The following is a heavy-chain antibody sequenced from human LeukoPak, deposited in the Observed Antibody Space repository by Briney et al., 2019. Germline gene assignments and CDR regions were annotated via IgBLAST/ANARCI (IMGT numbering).Heavy chain of an antibody. CDR1: GYTFTGYY. CDR3: ARDREQWLALDY. CDR2: INPSGGST. D-gene: IGHD6-19*01. V-gene: IGHV1-46*01. J-gene: IGHJ4*02. Sequence: ASVEVSCKASGYTFTGYYMHWVRQAPGQGLEWMGIINPSGGSTSYAQKFQGRVTMTRDTSTSTVYMELSSLRSEDTAVYYCARDREQWLALDYWGQGTLVTVSS.